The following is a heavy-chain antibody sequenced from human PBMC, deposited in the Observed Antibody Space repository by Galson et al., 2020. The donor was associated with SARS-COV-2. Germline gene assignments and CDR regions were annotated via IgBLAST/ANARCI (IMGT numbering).Heavy chain of an antibody. Sequence: SETLSLTCTVSGGSISSSSYYWGWIRQPPGKGLEWIGSIYYSGSTYYNPSLKSRVTISVDTSKNQFSLKLSSVTAADTAVYYCARHEAVRYFDWFYYYYGMDVWGQGTTVTVSS. CDR2: IYYSGST. CDR3: ARHEAVRYFDWFYYYYGMDV. CDR1: GGSISSSSYY. V-gene: IGHV4-39*01. D-gene: IGHD3-9*01. J-gene: IGHJ6*02.